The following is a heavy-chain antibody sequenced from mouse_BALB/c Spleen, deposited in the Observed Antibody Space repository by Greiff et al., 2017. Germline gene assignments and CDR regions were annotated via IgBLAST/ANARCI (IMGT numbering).Heavy chain of an antibody. D-gene: IGHD1-1*02. Sequence: VQLQQSGAELARPGASVKLSCKASGYTFTDYYINWVKQRTGQGLEWIGEIYPGSGNTYYNEKFKGKATLTADKSSSTAYMQLSSLTSEDSAVYFCARGGGYYAMDYWGQGTSVTVSS. J-gene: IGHJ4*01. CDR1: GYTFTDYY. CDR3: ARGGGYYAMDY. CDR2: IYPGSGNT. V-gene: IGHV1-77*01.